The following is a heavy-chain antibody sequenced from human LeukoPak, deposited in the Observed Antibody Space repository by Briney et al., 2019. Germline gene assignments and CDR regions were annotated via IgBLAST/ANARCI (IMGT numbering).Heavy chain of an antibody. Sequence: GASVKVSCKASGYTFTGYYMHWVRQAPGQGLGWMGWINPNSGGTNYAQKFQGRVTMTRDTSISTAYMELSRLRSDDTAVYYCARPETYDFWSGYYFDYWGQGTLVTVSS. CDR1: GYTFTGYY. CDR2: INPNSGGT. CDR3: ARPETYDFWSGYYFDY. D-gene: IGHD3-3*01. V-gene: IGHV1-2*02. J-gene: IGHJ4*02.